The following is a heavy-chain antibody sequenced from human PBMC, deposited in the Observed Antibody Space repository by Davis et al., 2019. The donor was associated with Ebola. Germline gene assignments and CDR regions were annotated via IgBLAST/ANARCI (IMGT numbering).Heavy chain of an antibody. D-gene: IGHD3-10*01. CDR2: GYYSRTT. J-gene: IGHJ5*02. Sequence: SETLSLTCSVSGGSINSGTYYWGWVRQPPGKGLEWVGTGYYSRTTYYNPSLNSRLAISVDTSRNQFALRLRSVTATDTAVYYCARQTYSGSGSGFDPWGPGTLVTVSS. CDR1: GGSINSGTYY. V-gene: IGHV4-39*01. CDR3: ARQTYSGSGSGFDP.